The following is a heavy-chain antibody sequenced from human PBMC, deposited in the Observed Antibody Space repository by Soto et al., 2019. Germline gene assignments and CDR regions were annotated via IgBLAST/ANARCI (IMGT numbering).Heavy chain of an antibody. V-gene: IGHV4-30-2*01. CDR3: ARDPGV. Sequence: SETLSLTWAVSGGSISRGGYSWSWIRQPPGKGLEWIGYIYHSGSTYYNPSLKSRVTISVDRSKNQFSLNLSSVTAADTAVYYCARDPGVWGQGTLVTVSS. CDR2: IYHSGST. D-gene: IGHD3-10*01. J-gene: IGHJ4*02. CDR1: GGSISRGGYS.